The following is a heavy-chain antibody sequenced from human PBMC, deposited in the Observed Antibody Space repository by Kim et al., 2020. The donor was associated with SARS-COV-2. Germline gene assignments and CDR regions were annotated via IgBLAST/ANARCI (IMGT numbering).Heavy chain of an antibody. V-gene: IGHV3-30*18. CDR2: ISYDGSEK. CDR3: AKDDNYYDSSGYSSSGSHIGH. Sequence: GGSLRLFCAASGFSFSNYGVHWVRQAPGKGLEWVAFISYDGSEKYYADSVKGRFTISRDNSKNTLYLQVNSLRAEDTALYFCAKDDNYYDSSGYSSSGSHIGHWGQGTLVSVSS. CDR1: GFSFSNYG. D-gene: IGHD3-22*01. J-gene: IGHJ4*02.